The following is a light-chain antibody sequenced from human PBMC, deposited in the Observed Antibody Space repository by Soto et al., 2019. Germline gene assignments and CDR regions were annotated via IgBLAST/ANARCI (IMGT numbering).Light chain of an antibody. CDR1: QGIGDT. CDR2: DTS. Sequence: EVVMTQSPATLSVSPGEGVTLSCRASQGIGDTLAWYQHKPGQTPRLLIYDTSTRATGVPARFSGSRSGPDFTLTISSLQPEDFATYYCQQSYSTPPITFGQGTRLEIK. J-gene: IGKJ5*01. CDR3: QQSYSTPPIT. V-gene: IGKV3-15*01.